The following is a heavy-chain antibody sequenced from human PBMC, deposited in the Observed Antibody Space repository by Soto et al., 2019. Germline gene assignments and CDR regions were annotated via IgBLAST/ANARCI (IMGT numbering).Heavy chain of an antibody. J-gene: IGHJ5*02. Sequence: SETLSLTCTVSGGSISSYYWSWIRQPPGKGLEWIGYIYYSGSTNYNPSLKSRVTISVDTSKNQFSLKLSSVTAADTAVYYCARIYYDSSGYHGGWFDPWGQGTLVTVS. CDR1: GGSISSYY. V-gene: IGHV4-59*01. D-gene: IGHD3-22*01. CDR2: IYYSGST. CDR3: ARIYYDSSGYHGGWFDP.